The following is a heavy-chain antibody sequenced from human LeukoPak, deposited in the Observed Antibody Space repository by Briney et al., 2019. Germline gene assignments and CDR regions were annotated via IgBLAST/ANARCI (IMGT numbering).Heavy chain of an antibody. D-gene: IGHD5-12*01. CDR2: INSDGSST. CDR1: GFTFSSYW. CDR3: ARDSRKRGYSGYDASGSSWY. Sequence: GGSLRLSCAASGFTFSSYWMHWVRQAPGKGLVWVLRINSDGSSTSYADSVKGRFTISRDNAKNTLYLQMNSLRAEDTAVYYCARDSRKRGYSGYDASGSSWYWGQGTLVTVSS. J-gene: IGHJ4*02. V-gene: IGHV3-74*01.